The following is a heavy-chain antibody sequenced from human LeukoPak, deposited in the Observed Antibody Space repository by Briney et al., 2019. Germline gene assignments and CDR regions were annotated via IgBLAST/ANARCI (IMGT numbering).Heavy chain of an antibody. J-gene: IGHJ4*02. Sequence: QPGGSLKLSCAASGFTFSGSAMHWVRQTSGKGLEWVGRIRSKTNSYATAYAASVKGRFTISRDDSKNTAHLQMNSLKTEDTAVYYCTRRSWDSSSDYWGQGTLVTVSS. D-gene: IGHD6-6*01. CDR3: TRRSWDSSSDY. CDR1: GFTFSGSA. CDR2: IRSKTNSYAT. V-gene: IGHV3-73*01.